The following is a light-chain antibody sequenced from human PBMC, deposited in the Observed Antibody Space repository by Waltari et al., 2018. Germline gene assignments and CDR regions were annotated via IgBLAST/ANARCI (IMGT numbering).Light chain of an antibody. CDR3: SSRDTSADPVV. Sequence: SSDLTQDPAVSVALGQTFRITCQGDRLRDYFASWYQPKPGQAPRLVIYPRDNRPSGNPDRFSGSSSGNTATLIITGAQAEDEADYFCSSRDTSADPVVFGGGTKLTVL. CDR2: PRD. J-gene: IGLJ2*01. CDR1: RLRDYF. V-gene: IGLV3-19*01.